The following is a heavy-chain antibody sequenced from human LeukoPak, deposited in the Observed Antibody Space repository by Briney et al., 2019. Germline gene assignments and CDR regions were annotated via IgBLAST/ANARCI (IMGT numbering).Heavy chain of an antibody. V-gene: IGHV4-38-2*01. J-gene: IGHJ3*02. CDR2: IYHSGST. D-gene: IGHD3-16*01. CDR3: ARHPWGPGAFDI. CDR1: GHSLSSGYY. Sequence: SETLSLTCAVSGHSLSSGYYWGWIRQPPGKGLEWIGSIYHSGSTYYNPSLKSRVTISVDTSKDQFSLKLSSVTAADTAVYYCARHPWGPGAFDIWGQGTMVTVSS.